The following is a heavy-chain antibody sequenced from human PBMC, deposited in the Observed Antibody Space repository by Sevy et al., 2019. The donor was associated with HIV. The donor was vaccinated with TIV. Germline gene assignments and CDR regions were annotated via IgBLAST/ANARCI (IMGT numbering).Heavy chain of an antibody. CDR2: ISGSGGST. CDR1: GFTFSSYA. J-gene: IGHJ4*02. Sequence: GGSLRLSCAASGFTFSSYAMSWVRQAPGKGLEWVSAISGSGGSTYYADSVKGRFTISRDNSKNTLYLQMNSLRAEDTAVYYAVVVVAATLDYWGQRTLVTVSS. D-gene: IGHD2-15*01. CDR3: VVVVAATLDY. V-gene: IGHV3-23*01.